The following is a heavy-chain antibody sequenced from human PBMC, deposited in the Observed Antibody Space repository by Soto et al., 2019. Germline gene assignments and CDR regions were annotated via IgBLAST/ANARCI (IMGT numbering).Heavy chain of an antibody. CDR2: ISYDGSDR. V-gene: IGHV3-30*03. CDR3: ARSTYCNGGSCYPQY. J-gene: IGHJ4*02. Sequence: QVPVEEFGGGVVRPGRSLRLSCEGPGFTFSDYGFHWVRQAPGKGLEWVAMISYDGSDRYYRDSVQGRFTISRDDSKNTVFLQMNSLRTEDTAMYYCARSTYCNGGSCYPQYWGPGTLVTVSS. D-gene: IGHD2-15*01. CDR1: GFTFSDYG.